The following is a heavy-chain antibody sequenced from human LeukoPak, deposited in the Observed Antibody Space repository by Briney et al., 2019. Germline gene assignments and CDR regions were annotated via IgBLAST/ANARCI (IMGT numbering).Heavy chain of an antibody. CDR2: IYYSWST. J-gene: IGHJ5*02. Sequence: PSETLSLTCTVSGGSISSYYWSWLRQPPGKGLEWIGDIYYSWSTNYNPSRKSRVTISVDTSKNQFSLKLSSVTPADTALYYCARAQSPYCSSTSRSGDWFDPWGPGPLVTVSS. D-gene: IGHD2-2*01. V-gene: IGHV4-59*01. CDR1: GGSISSYY. CDR3: ARAQSPYCSSTSRSGDWFDP.